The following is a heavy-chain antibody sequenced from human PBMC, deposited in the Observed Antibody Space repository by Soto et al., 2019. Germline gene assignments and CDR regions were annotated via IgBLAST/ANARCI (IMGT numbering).Heavy chain of an antibody. CDR2: ISYDGSNK. CDR1: GFTFSSYG. CDR3: AKDLPSGSYYNKFYYYYYGMDV. J-gene: IGHJ6*02. V-gene: IGHV3-30*18. Sequence: QVQLVESGGGVVQPGRSLRLSCAASGFTFSSYGMHWVRQAPGKGLEWVAVISYDGSNKYYADSVKGRFTISRDNSKNTLYLQMNSLRAEDTAVYYCAKDLPSGSYYNKFYYYYYGMDVWGQGTTVTVSS. D-gene: IGHD1-26*01.